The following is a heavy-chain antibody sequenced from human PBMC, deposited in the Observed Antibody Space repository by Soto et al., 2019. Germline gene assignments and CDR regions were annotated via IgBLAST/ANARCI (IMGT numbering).Heavy chain of an antibody. V-gene: IGHV1-69*01. D-gene: IGHD2-2*01. CDR1: GGTFISYA. Sequence: QVQLVQSGAEVKKPGSSVKVSCKASGGTFISYAISWVRQAPGQGLEWMGGIIPIFGTANYAHKFQGRVTITADDSTSKAYMELSSLRYEDTAVYYGSIWVVVQAAMDSYFDYWGQGTLVTVSS. CDR2: IIPIFGTA. CDR3: SIWVVVQAAMDSYFDY. J-gene: IGHJ4*02.